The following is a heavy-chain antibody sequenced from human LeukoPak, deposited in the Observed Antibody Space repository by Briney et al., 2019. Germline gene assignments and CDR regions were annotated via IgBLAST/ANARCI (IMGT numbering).Heavy chain of an antibody. J-gene: IGHJ3*02. CDR2: IYHSGST. Sequence: SETLSLTCAVSGGSISSGGYSWSWIRQPPGKGLEWIGYIYHSGSTYYNPSLKSRVTISVDRSKNQFSLKLSSVTAADTAVYYCARGSGRLPGPAVITRLTDAFDIWGQGTMVTVSS. CDR3: ARGSGRLPGPAVITRLTDAFDI. V-gene: IGHV4-30-2*01. CDR1: GGSISSGGYS. D-gene: IGHD3-22*01.